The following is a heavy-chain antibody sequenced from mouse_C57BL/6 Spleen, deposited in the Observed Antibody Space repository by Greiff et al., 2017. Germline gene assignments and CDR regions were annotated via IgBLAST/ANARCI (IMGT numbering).Heavy chain of an antibody. Sequence: EVMLVESGGGLVKPGGSLKLSCAASGFTFSDYGMHWVRQAPEKGLEWVAYISSGSGTIYYADTVKGRFTISRDNAKNTLFLQMTSLRAEDAAMYYCGMDYDEGADWGQGTLVTVSA. D-gene: IGHD2-4*01. CDR2: ISSGSGTI. CDR1: GFTFSDYG. CDR3: GMDYDEGAD. V-gene: IGHV5-17*01. J-gene: IGHJ3*01.